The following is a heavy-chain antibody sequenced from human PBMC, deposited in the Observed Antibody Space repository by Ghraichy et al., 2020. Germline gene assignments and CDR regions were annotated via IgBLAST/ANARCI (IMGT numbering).Heavy chain of an antibody. V-gene: IGHV3-33*01. CDR3: AREARVTTIFGFYERGDAFDI. Sequence: GGSLRLSCAASGFTFSSYGMHWVRQAPGKGLEWVAVIWYDGSKKYYADSVKGRFTISRDNSKNTLSLQMNSLRAEDTAVYYCAREARVTTIFGFYERGDAFDIWGQGTMVTVSS. CDR1: GFTFSSYG. J-gene: IGHJ3*02. D-gene: IGHD3-3*01. CDR2: IWYDGSKK.